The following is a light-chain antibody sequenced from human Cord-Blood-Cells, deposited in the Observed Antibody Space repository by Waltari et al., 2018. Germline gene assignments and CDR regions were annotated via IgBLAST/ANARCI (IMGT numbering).Light chain of an antibody. V-gene: IGLV3-21*04. CDR3: QVWDSSSDHRVV. CDR2: YDS. CDR1: NIGSKS. Sequence: SYVLTQPPSVSVAPGKTARITCGGNNIGSKSVHWYQPKPGQAPVLVSYYDSDRPSGIPERFSGSNSGNTATLTISRVEAGDEADYYCQVWDSSSDHRVVFGGGTKLTVL. J-gene: IGLJ2*01.